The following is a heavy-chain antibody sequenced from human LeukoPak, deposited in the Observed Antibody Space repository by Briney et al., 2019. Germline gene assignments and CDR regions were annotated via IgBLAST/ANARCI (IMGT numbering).Heavy chain of an antibody. V-gene: IGHV3-73*01. CDR1: GFTFSGSA. D-gene: IGHD2-15*01. J-gene: IGHJ4*02. Sequence: PGGSLRLSCAASGFTFSGSAMHWVRQASGKGLEWVGRIRSKANSYATAYAASVKGRFTISRDDSKNTAYLQMNSLKTEDTAVYYCTRRGGRSGYYFDYWGQGTLVTVSS. CDR3: TRRGGRSGYYFDY. CDR2: IRSKANSYAT.